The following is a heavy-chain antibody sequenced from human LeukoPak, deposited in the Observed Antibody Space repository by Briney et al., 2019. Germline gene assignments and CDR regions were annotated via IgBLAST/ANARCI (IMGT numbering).Heavy chain of an antibody. J-gene: IGHJ4*02. CDR2: IKQDGSEK. CDR1: GFTLSSYW. V-gene: IGHV3-7*03. Sequence: GGSLRLSCAASGFTLSSYWMSWVRQAPGKGLEWVANIKQDGSEKYYVDSVKGRFTISRDNSKNTLYLQMNSLRAEDTAVYYCAKDTRVTTVTFFDYWGQGTLVTVSS. CDR3: AKDTRVTTVTFFDY. D-gene: IGHD4-17*01.